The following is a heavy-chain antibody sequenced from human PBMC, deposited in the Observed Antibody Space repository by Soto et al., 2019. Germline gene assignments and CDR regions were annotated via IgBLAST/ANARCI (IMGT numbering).Heavy chain of an antibody. CDR3: ASRGIAVAGTFYGMDV. CDR2: IYPGDSDT. V-gene: IGHV5-51*01. Sequence: GESLKISCNGSGYSFTIYWIGWVRQMPGKGLEWMGIIYPGDSDTRYSPSFQGQVTISADKSISTAYLQWSSLKASDTAMYYCASRGIAVAGTFYGMDVWGQGTTVTVSS. CDR1: GYSFTIYW. D-gene: IGHD6-19*01. J-gene: IGHJ6*02.